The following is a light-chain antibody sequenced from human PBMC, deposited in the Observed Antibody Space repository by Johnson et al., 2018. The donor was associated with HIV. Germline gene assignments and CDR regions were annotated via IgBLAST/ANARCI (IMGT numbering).Light chain of an antibody. V-gene: IGLV1-51*02. CDR1: SSNIRNNY. J-gene: IGLJ1*01. CDR2: ENN. CDR3: ATWYSNLSPRGV. Sequence: HSVLTQPPSVSAAPGQKVTISCSGSSSNIRNNYVSWFQHLPGAAPKLLIYENNKRPSGIPDRFSGSKSGTSATLGITGLQTGDETDYYCATWYSNLSPRGVFGAGTKVTV.